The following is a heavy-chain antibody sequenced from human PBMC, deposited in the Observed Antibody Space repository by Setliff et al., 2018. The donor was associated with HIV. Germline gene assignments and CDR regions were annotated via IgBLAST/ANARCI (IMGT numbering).Heavy chain of an antibody. CDR1: GYILTSYA. D-gene: IGHD2-15*01. Sequence: ASVKVSCKASGYILTSYAIHWVRQAPGQGLEWMGWINAGNGDTKYSHKFQGRVSITRDTSANTAYMELSSLRSEDTAVYYCARDRGYCSGASCYGLDYWGQGTLVTVS. J-gene: IGHJ4*02. CDR2: INAGNGDT. V-gene: IGHV1-3*01. CDR3: ARDRGYCSGASCYGLDY.